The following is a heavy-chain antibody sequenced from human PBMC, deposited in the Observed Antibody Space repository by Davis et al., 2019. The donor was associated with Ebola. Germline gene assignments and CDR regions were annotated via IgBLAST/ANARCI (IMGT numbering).Heavy chain of an antibody. CDR2: INWNSAST. Sequence: SLRLSCAASGFTFDEYAMHWVRQTPGKGLEWVSGINWNSASTGYADSGKGRFTISSDNAKNSLYLQMNSLRAEDTAIYYCAKDMNAIVATLGGMDVWGQGTTVTVSS. CDR3: AKDMNAIVATLGGMDV. V-gene: IGHV3-9*01. CDR1: GFTFDEYA. J-gene: IGHJ6*02. D-gene: IGHD5-12*01.